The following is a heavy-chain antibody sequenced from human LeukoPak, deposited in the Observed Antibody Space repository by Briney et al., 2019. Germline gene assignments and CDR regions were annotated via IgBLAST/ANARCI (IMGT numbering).Heavy chain of an antibody. CDR3: ARIQSYSSSWGFDY. J-gene: IGHJ4*02. CDR1: GFSLSTSGMC. V-gene: IGHV2-70*11. CDR2: IDWDDDK. D-gene: IGHD6-13*01. Sequence: SGPTLVNPTQTLTLTCTFSGFSLSTSGMCVGWIRQPPGKALEWLARIDWDDDKYYSTSLKTRLTISKDTSKNQVVLTMTNMDPVDTATYYCARIQSYSSSWGFDYWGQGTLVTVSS.